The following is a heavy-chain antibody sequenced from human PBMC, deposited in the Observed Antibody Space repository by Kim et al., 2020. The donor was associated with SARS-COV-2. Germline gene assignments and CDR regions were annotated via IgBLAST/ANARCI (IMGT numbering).Heavy chain of an antibody. D-gene: IGHD3-22*01. J-gene: IGHJ4*02. V-gene: IGHV3-15*01. CDR3: TTTMGYDSSGYYYDEDY. Sequence: GKGRFTISRDDSKNTLYLQMNSLKTEDTAVYYCTTTMGYDSSGYYYDEDYWGQGTLVTVSS.